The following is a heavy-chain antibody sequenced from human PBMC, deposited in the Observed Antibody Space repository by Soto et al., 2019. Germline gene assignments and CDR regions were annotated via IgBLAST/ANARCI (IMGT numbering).Heavy chain of an antibody. D-gene: IGHD3-3*01. CDR3: AKAVLSLHYGMEV. V-gene: IGHV3-23*01. CDR1: GFTFNTYP. CDR2: SSSTAGRTS. J-gene: IGHJ6*02. Sequence: GGSLRLSCATSGFTFNTYPMTWVRQSPGKVLEWVSSSSSTAGRTSSYADSVKGRFAISRDFSDNRVYLQTNNLRVDDTAVSFCAKAVLSLHYGMEVWGQGSTVTVS.